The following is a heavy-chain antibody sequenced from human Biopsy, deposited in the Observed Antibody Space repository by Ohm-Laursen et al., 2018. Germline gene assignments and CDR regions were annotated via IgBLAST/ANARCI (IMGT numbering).Heavy chain of an antibody. CDR2: VSHNGGT. CDR3: ARGKRGPVAIPRDNPNRIRGWFDP. D-gene: IGHD2-21*01. Sequence: GTLSLTCAVYGGSFSNDYWTWIRQSPGKGLEWIGEVSHNGGTNYNPSLKARVSISMDTSKNQFSLNLTSATAADTALYYCARGKRGPVAIPRDNPNRIRGWFDPWGPGTLVTVSS. V-gene: IGHV4-34*01. CDR1: GGSFSNDY. J-gene: IGHJ5*02.